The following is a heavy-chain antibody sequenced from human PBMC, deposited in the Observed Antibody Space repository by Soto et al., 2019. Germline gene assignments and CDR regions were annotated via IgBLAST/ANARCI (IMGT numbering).Heavy chain of an antibody. D-gene: IGHD1-1*01. CDR1: GFYFSSYW. CDR2: IRQDGSEE. Sequence: GGSLRLSCADSGFYFSSYWMTWVRQAPGKGLQWVAIIRQDGSEEKYVDSVRGRFTISRDNAKNLVYLQMNSLRAEDTAVYYCMTTTRGGPFDYWGRGTLVTVSS. CDR3: MTTTRGGPFDY. V-gene: IGHV3-7*03. J-gene: IGHJ4*02.